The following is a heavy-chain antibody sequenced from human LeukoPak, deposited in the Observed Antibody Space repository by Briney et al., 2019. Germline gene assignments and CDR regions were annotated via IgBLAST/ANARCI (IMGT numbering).Heavy chain of an antibody. CDR3: ARDRHGYRRFDY. V-gene: IGHV1-69*01. CDR1: GGTFSSYA. Sequence: ASVKVSCKASGGTFSSYAISWVRQAPGQGLEWMGGIIPIFGTANYAQKFQGRVTITADESTSTAYMELSSLRSEDTAVYYSARDRHGYRRFDYWGQGTLVTVSS. J-gene: IGHJ4*02. D-gene: IGHD5-24*01. CDR2: IIPIFGTA.